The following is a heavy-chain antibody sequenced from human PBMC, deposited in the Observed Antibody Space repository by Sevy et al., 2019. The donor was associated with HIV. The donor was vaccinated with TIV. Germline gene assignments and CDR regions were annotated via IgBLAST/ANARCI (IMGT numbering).Heavy chain of an antibody. J-gene: IGHJ4*02. Sequence: SETLSLTCTVSGGSIASGDHTWTWIRQPPGQALEWIGYVIHSGGTFYNPSLRSRVTISVDTSKNQFSLNLSSVTAADTAVYYCAREVVVQGYFDYWGQGILVTVSS. CDR2: VIHSGGT. CDR1: GGSIASGDHT. CDR3: AREVVVQGYFDY. D-gene: IGHD3-10*02. V-gene: IGHV4-30-2*01.